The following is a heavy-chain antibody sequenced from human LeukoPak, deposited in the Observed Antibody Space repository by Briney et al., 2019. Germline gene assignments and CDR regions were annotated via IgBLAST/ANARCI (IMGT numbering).Heavy chain of an antibody. CDR3: AAGVDYDTNFDY. V-gene: IGHV1-69*05. CDR2: IIPIFGTA. J-gene: IGHJ4*02. D-gene: IGHD3-9*01. CDR1: GGTFSSYA. Sequence: ASVKVSCKASGGTFSSYAISWVRQAPGQGLEWTGRIIPIFGTANYAQKFQGRVTITTDESTSTAYMELSSLRSEDTAVYYCAAGVDYDTNFDYWGQGTLVTVSS.